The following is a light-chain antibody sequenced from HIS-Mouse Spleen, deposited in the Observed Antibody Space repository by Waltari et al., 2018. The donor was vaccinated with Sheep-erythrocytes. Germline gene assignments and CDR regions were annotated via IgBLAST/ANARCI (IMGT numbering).Light chain of an antibody. CDR3: QSYDSSNHGV. CDR2: EDN. Sequence: NFMLTQPHSVSESPGKTVTISCTRSSGSIARNYGQWYQQRPGSAPTTVIYEDNQRPSGVPDRFSGSIDSSSNSASLTISGLKTEDEADYYCQSYDSSNHGVFGGGTKLTVL. J-gene: IGLJ3*02. V-gene: IGLV6-57*04. CDR1: SGSIARNY.